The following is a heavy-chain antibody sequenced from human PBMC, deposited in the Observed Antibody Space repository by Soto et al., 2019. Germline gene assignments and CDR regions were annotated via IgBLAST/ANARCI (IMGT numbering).Heavy chain of an antibody. D-gene: IGHD7-27*01. Sequence: QVQLVESGGGVVQPGRSLRLSCAASGFTFSSYAMHWVRQAPGKGLEWVAVISYDGSNKYYADSVKGRFTISRDNSKKKLYLKMNGLRAVVTDVNYCARDTSGAGDHDAFDMWGQGTMVTVSS. V-gene: IGHV3-30-3*01. CDR3: ARDTSGAGDHDAFDM. J-gene: IGHJ3*02. CDR1: GFTFSSYA. CDR2: ISYDGSNK.